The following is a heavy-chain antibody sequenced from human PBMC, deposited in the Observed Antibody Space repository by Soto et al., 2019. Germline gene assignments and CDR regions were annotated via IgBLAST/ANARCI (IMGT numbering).Heavy chain of an antibody. V-gene: IGHV3-21*04. CDR3: VIDRSGRPADAIHI. CDR1: GFTFSSYS. CDR2: ISSSSSYI. J-gene: IGHJ3*02. D-gene: IGHD1-1*01. Sequence: GGSLRLSCAASGFTFSSYSMNWVRQAPGKGLEWVSSISSSSSYIYYADSVKGRFTISRDNSQNTLYLQMNSLRAEDTAIYYCVIDRSGRPADAIHISGPAPMVSGS.